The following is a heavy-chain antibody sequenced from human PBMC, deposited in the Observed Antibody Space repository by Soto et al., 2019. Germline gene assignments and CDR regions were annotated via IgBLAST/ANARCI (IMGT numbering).Heavy chain of an antibody. V-gene: IGHV4-59*08. CDR1: GGSLSSYY. J-gene: IGHJ4*02. Sequence: SQTLSLTCTGSGGSLSSYYWSWIRQPPGKGLEWIGYIYYSGSTNYNPSLKSRVTISVDTSKNKISLKLNSMTAADTAVYYFASHSYGSGSTHLDYWGRRTLVTVAS. D-gene: IGHD3-10*01. CDR3: ASHSYGSGSTHLDY. CDR2: IYYSGST.